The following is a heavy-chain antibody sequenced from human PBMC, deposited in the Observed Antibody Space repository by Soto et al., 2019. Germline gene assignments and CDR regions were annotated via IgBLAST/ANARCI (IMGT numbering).Heavy chain of an antibody. V-gene: IGHV3-13*05. J-gene: IGHJ6*02. CDR2: IGTAGDP. D-gene: IGHD3-10*01. Sequence: QPGGSLRLSCAASGFTFSSYDMHWVRQATGKGLEWVSAIGTAGDPYYPGSVKGRFTISRENAKNSLYLQMNSLRAGDTAVYYCARGGTMVRGVPAWGMDVWGQGTTVTVSS. CDR3: ARGGTMVRGVPAWGMDV. CDR1: GFTFSSYD.